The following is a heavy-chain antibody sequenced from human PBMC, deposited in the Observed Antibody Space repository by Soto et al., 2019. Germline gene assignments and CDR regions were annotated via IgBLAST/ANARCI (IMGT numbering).Heavy chain of an antibody. V-gene: IGHV3-21*01. D-gene: IGHD3-22*01. CDR1: GFTFSSYS. Sequence: GGSLRLSCAASGFTFSSYSMNWVRQAPGKGLEWVSSISSSSSYIYYADSVKGRFTISRDNAKNSLYLQMNSLRAEDTAVYFCAKDTFYYDRSGYYTFDYWGQGTLVTVSS. CDR3: AKDTFYYDRSGYYTFDY. CDR2: ISSSSSYI. J-gene: IGHJ4*02.